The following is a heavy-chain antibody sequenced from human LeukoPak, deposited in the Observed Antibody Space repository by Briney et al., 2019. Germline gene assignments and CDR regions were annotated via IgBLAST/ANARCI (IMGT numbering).Heavy chain of an antibody. CDR3: ARGTTVVRWGAFDY. CDR2: INHSGTT. D-gene: IGHD4-17*01. V-gene: IGHV4-34*01. J-gene: IGHJ4*02. Sequence: KPSETLSLTCAVYGGSFSGYYWSWIRQPPGKGLEWIGEINHSGTTNYNPSLKSRVTISVDTSKNQFSLKLSSVTAADTAVYYCARGTTVVRWGAFDYWGQGTLVTVSS. CDR1: GGSFSGYY.